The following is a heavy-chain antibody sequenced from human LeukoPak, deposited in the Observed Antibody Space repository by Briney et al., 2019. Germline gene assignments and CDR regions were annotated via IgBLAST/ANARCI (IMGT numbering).Heavy chain of an antibody. CDR2: ISGSGGST. D-gene: IGHD1-26*01. V-gene: IGHV3-23*01. CDR3: AKWVAWELLQGGLFDH. J-gene: IGHJ4*02. Sequence: GGSLRLSCAASGFTFSSYAMSWVRQAPGKGLEWVSAISGSGGSTYYADSVKGRFTISRDNSKNTLYLQINSLRAEDTAVYYCAKWVAWELLQGGLFDHWGQGTLVTVSS. CDR1: GFTFSSYA.